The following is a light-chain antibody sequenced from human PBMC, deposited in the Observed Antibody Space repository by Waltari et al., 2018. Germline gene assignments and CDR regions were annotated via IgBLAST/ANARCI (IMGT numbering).Light chain of an antibody. V-gene: IGKV3-11*01. CDR2: DTF. Sequence: EIVLTPSPATLSLSPGERATLSCRASQSVRGQLAWYQQKPGQAPRLLIYDTFNRATGIPARFSGSGSGTDFTLTISSLGPEDFAVYYCQQRSNWPRTFGQGTKLEIK. CDR1: QSVRGQ. J-gene: IGKJ2*01. CDR3: QQRSNWPRT.